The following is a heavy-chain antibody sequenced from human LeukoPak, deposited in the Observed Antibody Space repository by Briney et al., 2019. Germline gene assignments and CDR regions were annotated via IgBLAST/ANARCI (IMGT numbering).Heavy chain of an antibody. J-gene: IGHJ4*02. CDR1: GGSISSGGYY. D-gene: IGHD6-13*01. CDR2: IYYSGST. Sequence: PSETLSLTCTVSGGSISSGGYYWSWIRQHPGKGLEWIGYIYYSGSTNYNPSLKSRVTISVDTSKNQFSLKLSSVTAADTAVYYCARQGSSNWPPFDYWGQGTLVTVSS. CDR3: ARQGSSNWPPFDY. V-gene: IGHV4-61*08.